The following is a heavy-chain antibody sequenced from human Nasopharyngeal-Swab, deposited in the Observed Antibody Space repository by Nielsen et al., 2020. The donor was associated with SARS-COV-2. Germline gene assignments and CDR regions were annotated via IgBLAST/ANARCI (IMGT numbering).Heavy chain of an antibody. CDR2: ISPSGDAT. Sequence: ASVKVSCKASGYTFINYYMHWVRQAPGQGLEWMGIISPSGDATGYAQQFQGRVAMTRDTSTSTVYMELSSLRSEDTAVYYCVRDQGAGVAVAGCLDYWGQGTLVTVSS. CDR1: GYTFINYY. J-gene: IGHJ4*02. CDR3: VRDQGAGVAVAGCLDY. D-gene: IGHD6-19*01. V-gene: IGHV1-46*01.